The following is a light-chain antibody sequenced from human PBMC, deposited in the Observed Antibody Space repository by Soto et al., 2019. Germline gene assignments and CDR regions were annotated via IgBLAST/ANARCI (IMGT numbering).Light chain of an antibody. CDR3: SSYTSSSTVV. Sequence: QSVLTQPASVSGSPGQSITISCTGTSSDVGGYNYVSWYQQHPGKVPKLMIYDVTNRPSGVSNRFSGSESGNTASLTISGLRAEDEADYYCSSYTSSSTVVFGGGTKLTVL. CDR1: SSDVGGYNY. V-gene: IGLV2-14*01. CDR2: DVT. J-gene: IGLJ2*01.